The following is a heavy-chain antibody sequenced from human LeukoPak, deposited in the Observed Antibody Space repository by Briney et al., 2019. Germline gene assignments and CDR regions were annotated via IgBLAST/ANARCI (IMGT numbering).Heavy chain of an antibody. CDR1: GFTFSSYE. D-gene: IGHD1-26*01. J-gene: IGHJ4*02. CDR2: ISSAGTTK. Sequence: GGSLRLSCAASGFTFSSYEMNWVRQAPGKGLEWISYISSAGTTKIYADSVKGRFTISRDNAKNSLYLQMNSLRAEDTAVYYCARDWWVGATDWGQGTLVTVSS. CDR3: ARDWWVGATD. V-gene: IGHV3-48*03.